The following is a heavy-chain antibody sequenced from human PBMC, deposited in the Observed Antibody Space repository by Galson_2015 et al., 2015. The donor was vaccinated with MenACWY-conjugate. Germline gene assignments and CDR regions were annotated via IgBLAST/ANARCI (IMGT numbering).Heavy chain of an antibody. V-gene: IGHV3-23*01. CDR1: GFTFSSYA. D-gene: IGHD1-26*01. CDR2: ISGSGGST. CDR3: AKRSVLGATIVGATWLDY. Sequence: SLRLSCAASGFTFSSYAMSWVRQAPGKGLEWVSAISGSGGSTYYADSVKGRFTISRDNSKNTLYLQMNSLRAEDTAVYYCAKRSVLGATIVGATWLDYWGQGTLVTVSS. J-gene: IGHJ4*02.